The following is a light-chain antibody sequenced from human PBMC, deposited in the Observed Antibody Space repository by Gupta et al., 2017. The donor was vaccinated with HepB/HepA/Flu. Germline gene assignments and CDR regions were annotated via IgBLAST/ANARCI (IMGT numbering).Light chain of an antibody. Sequence: QSALTQPPSVSGSPGQSVTISCTGTSSDVGSYNRVSWYQQPPGTAPKLMMYEVSNRPSGVPDRFAGSKSGNTASLTISGLQAEDEADYYCSSYKSSSTHGMFGGGTKLTVL. V-gene: IGLV2-18*02. CDR3: SSYKSSSTHGM. CDR1: SSDVGSYNR. CDR2: EVS. J-gene: IGLJ3*02.